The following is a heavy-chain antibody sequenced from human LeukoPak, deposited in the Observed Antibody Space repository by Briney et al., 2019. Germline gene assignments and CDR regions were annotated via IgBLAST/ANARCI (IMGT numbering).Heavy chain of an antibody. J-gene: IGHJ4*02. D-gene: IGHD3-22*01. V-gene: IGHV3-30*18. CDR2: ISYDGTNK. Sequence: GGSLRLSCAASGFAFNNYAMHWVRQAPGKGLEWVSVISYDGTNKYYADSVKGRFTISRDNSKSTLYLQMNSLRAEDTAVFYCAKDGYNDSGYYAYYFDYWGQGTLVTVSS. CDR1: GFAFNNYA. CDR3: AKDGYNDSGYYAYYFDY.